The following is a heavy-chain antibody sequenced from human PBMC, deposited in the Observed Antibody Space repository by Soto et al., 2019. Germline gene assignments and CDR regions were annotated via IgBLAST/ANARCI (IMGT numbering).Heavy chain of an antibody. V-gene: IGHV3-21*01. D-gene: IGHD6-13*01. J-gene: IGHJ6*02. Sequence: GGSVRLSCAASGFTFSSYSMNWVRQAPGKGLEWVSSISSSSSYIYYADSVKGRFTISRDNAKNSLYLQMNSLRAEDTAVYYCARDRGDSSSWYDHYYYYYGMDVWGQGTTVTVSS. CDR1: GFTFSSYS. CDR2: ISSSSSYI. CDR3: ARDRGDSSSWYDHYYYYYGMDV.